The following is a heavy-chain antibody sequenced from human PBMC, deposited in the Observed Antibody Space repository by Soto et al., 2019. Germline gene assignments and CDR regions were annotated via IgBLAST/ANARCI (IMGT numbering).Heavy chain of an antibody. CDR3: GKDKGNRRAGQYYYYAGDV. Sequence: GGSLRLSGAASGFTFDDYSIHWVRQAPRKGLEWVSGISWNSVTIGYADSVKGRFTIYRDNAKTSLYLHMNSLRAEDTALYYCGKDKGNRRAGQYYYYAGDVSGQGTTVTFSS. CDR2: ISWNSVTI. D-gene: IGHD6-19*01. J-gene: IGHJ6*02. CDR1: GFTFDDYS. V-gene: IGHV3-9*01.